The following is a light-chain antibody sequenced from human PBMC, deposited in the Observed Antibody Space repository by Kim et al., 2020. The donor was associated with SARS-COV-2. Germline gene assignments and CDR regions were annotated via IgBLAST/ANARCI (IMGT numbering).Light chain of an antibody. CDR2: GNS. CDR1: ISNVWAGYY. Sequence: SVTICGTGSISNVWAGYYVHGYQPLRGTAPKLLISGNSNRPSGVPDRFSGSKSGTSASLAITGLQAEDEADYYCQSYDSSLSGYVFGTGTKVTVL. J-gene: IGLJ1*01. CDR3: QSYDSSLSGYV. V-gene: IGLV1-40*01.